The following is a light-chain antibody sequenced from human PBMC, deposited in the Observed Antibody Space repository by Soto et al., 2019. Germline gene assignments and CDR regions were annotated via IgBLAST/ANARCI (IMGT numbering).Light chain of an antibody. V-gene: IGKV3-11*01. CDR2: AAS. CDR3: QQRSNWPWT. Sequence: EVVWTQSPATLSMSPGESASLSCRASQSVSDYLAWYQQKPGQAPRLLIDAASHRATGVPARFSGGGSGTVFTLTISRLEPEDFAVYYCQQRSNWPWTCGQGTKVDI. J-gene: IGKJ1*01. CDR1: QSVSDY.